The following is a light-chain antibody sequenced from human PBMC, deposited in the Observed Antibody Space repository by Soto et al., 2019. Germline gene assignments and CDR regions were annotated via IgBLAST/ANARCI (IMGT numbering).Light chain of an antibody. Sequence: DIPMTQSPSSLSASIGDRVTLTCRASQRIGTNLNWYQQRPGKAPKLLIYAVSSLQSGVSSRFSGSGSGTDFTLSINSLQREDFATYYCQQLNSYPTFGQGTRLESK. V-gene: IGKV1-39*01. CDR2: AVS. CDR3: QQLNSYPT. J-gene: IGKJ5*01. CDR1: QRIGTN.